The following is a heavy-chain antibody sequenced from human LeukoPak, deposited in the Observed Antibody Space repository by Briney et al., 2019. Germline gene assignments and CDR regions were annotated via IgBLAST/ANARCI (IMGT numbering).Heavy chain of an antibody. CDR2: ISAYNGNT. J-gene: IGHJ4*02. D-gene: IGHD6-19*01. Sequence: ASVKVSCKASYYNFTSYGISWVRQAPGQGLEWMGWISAYNGNTNYAQKLQGRVTMTTDTSTSTAYMELRSLRSDDTAVYYCARDPNVAGTFDYWGQGTLVTVSS. V-gene: IGHV1-18*01. CDR3: ARDPNVAGTFDY. CDR1: YYNFTSYG.